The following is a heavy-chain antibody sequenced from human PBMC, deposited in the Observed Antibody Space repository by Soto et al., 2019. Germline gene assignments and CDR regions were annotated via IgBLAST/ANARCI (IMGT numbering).Heavy chain of an antibody. CDR2: ISSSSSYT. J-gene: IGHJ4*02. CDR3: ARDPSFYYDSSGYVDY. CDR1: GFTFSDYY. Sequence: GGSLRLSCAASGFTFSDYYMSWIRQAPGKGLEWVSYISSSSSYTNYADSVKGRFTISRDNAKNSLYLQMNSLRAEDTAVYYCARDPSFYYDSSGYVDYWGQGTLVTVSS. V-gene: IGHV3-11*05. D-gene: IGHD3-22*01.